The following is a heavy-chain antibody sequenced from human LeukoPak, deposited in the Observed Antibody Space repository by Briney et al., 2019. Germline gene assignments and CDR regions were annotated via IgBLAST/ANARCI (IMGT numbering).Heavy chain of an antibody. D-gene: IGHD1-26*01. CDR1: GDSVSSNSAA. J-gene: IGHJ4*02. V-gene: IGHV6-1*01. CDR2: TYYRSRWYN. CDR3: ARSKVREDYLDY. Sequence: SQTLSLTCAISGDSVSSNSAAWNWIRQSPSRGLEWLGRTYYRSRWYNEYAISVKSRIIINPDTSKNQFSLQLNSVTPEDTAVYYCARSKVREDYLDYWGQGTLVTVSS.